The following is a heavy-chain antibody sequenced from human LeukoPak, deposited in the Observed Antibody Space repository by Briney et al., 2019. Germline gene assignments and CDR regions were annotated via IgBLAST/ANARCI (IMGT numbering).Heavy chain of an antibody. D-gene: IGHD5-18*01. J-gene: IGHJ4*02. CDR1: GYTFTSYY. CDR2: INPSGGST. Sequence: ASVKVSCKASGYTFTSYYMHWVRQAPGQGLEWMGIINPSGGSTSYAQKFQGRVTITRDTSASTAYMELSSLRSEDMAVYYCASGLDTSFDYWGQGTLVTVSS. CDR3: ASGLDTSFDY. V-gene: IGHV1-46*01.